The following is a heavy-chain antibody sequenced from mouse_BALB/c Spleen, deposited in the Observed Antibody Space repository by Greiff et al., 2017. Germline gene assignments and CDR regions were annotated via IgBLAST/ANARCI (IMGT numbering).Heavy chain of an antibody. D-gene: IGHD2-10*01. CDR2: ILPGSGST. CDR1: GYTFSSYW. V-gene: IGHV1-9*01. Sequence: QVQLQQSGAELMKPGASVKISCKATGYTFSSYWIEWVKQRPGHGLEWIGEILPGSGSTNYNEKFKGKATFTADTSSNTAYMQLSSLTSEDSAVYYCARSAYYGNYGAWFAYWGQGTLVTVSA. J-gene: IGHJ3*01. CDR3: ARSAYYGNYGAWFAY.